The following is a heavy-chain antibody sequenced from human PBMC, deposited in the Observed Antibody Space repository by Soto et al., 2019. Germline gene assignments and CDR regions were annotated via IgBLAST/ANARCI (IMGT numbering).Heavy chain of an antibody. CDR3: ARVPVTIDY. CDR1: GYTFTNYA. V-gene: IGHV1-3*01. Sequence: ASVKVSCKASGYTFTNYAMHWVRQAPGQRLEWMGWINPGSGNTKYAQKFQGRVTITRDTSINTAYMELGSLTPEDTAVYYCARVPVTIDYWGQGTLVTVSS. D-gene: IGHD4-17*01. CDR2: INPGSGNT. J-gene: IGHJ4*02.